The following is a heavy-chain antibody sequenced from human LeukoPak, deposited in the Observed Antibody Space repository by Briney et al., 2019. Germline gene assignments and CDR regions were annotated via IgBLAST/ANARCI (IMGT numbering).Heavy chain of an antibody. Sequence: PGGSLRLSCAASGFTVRSHRLIWVRQAPGKGLEWVSVIYNTGSTYYADSVKGRFTISRDNSKNTLYLQMNSLRAEDTAIYYCARASGYSYGYYFDYWGQGTLLTVSS. J-gene: IGHJ4*02. CDR2: IYNTGST. D-gene: IGHD5-18*01. V-gene: IGHV3-53*01. CDR3: ARASGYSYGYYFDY. CDR1: GFTVRSHR.